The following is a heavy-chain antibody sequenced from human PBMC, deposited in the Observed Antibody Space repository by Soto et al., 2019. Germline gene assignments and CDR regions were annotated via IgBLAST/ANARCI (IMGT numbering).Heavy chain of an antibody. J-gene: IGHJ6*02. D-gene: IGHD6-13*01. Sequence: QLQLQESGPGLVKPSETLTLTCTVSGDSIRSSSYWGWIRQPPGKGLESIGSIYSTGNTYYNPSLNSQVTICADTSNNPFSLTVISVPAADTAVYYCTTSSRSSTAVWGQGTTVTVSS. CDR2: IYSTGNT. CDR1: GDSIRSSSY. V-gene: IGHV4-39*01. CDR3: TTSSRSSTAV.